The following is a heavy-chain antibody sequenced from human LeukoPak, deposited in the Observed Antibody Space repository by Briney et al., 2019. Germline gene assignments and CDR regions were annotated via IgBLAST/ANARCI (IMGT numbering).Heavy chain of an antibody. CDR2: MNPNSGDR. V-gene: IGHV1-8*01. D-gene: IGHD6-25*01. Sequence: ASVKVSCKTSGYTFTNYHINWVRQATGQGLEWMGWMNPNSGDRGYAQKFQGRLSITRDTSISTVYMELSSLRSEDTAVYFCARTTSFTASGYDYWGQGTLVIVSS. CDR1: GYTFTNYH. J-gene: IGHJ4*02. CDR3: ARTTSFTASGYDY.